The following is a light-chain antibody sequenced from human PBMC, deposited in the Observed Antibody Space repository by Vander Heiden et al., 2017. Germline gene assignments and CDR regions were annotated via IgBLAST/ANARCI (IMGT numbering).Light chain of an antibody. CDR2: ENN. V-gene: IGLV1-51*02. J-gene: IGLJ2*01. Sequence: HSVLTQPPSLSAAPGQKVTISCSGSSSNIGNNYVSWYRQLPGTAPKLLIYENNKRPSGIPDRFSGSKSVTSATLGITGLQTGDEADYYCGTWDSSLSAGVFGGGTKVTVL. CDR3: GTWDSSLSAGV. CDR1: SSNIGNNY.